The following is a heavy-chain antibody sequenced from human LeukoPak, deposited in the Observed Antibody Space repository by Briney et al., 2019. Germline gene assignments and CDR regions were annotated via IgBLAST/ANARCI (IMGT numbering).Heavy chain of an antibody. D-gene: IGHD4-11*01. CDR3: AKDAQRGFDYSNSLEY. Sequence: PGGSLRLSCAASGFIFNHHAMHWVRQAPGKGLEWVAVIWSDKSNKFYADSVRGHFTISRDDSRKTVYLQMDTMTVEDTAVYYCAKDAQRGFDYSNSLEYWGQGALVTVAS. CDR2: IWSDKSNK. CDR1: GFIFNHHA. J-gene: IGHJ4*02. V-gene: IGHV3-33*06.